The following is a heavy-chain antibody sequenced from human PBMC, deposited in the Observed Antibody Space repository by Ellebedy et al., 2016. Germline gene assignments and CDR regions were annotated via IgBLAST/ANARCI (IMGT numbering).Heavy chain of an antibody. J-gene: IGHJ4*02. CDR1: GGSISSHY. CDR3: ARATSSAGPLDY. V-gene: IGHV4-59*11. CDR2: IYYSGST. Sequence: SETLSLTCTVSGGSISSHYWSWMRQPPGKGLEWIGHIYYSGSTKYNPSFKSRVTISIDTSKTQFSLNLRSVTAADTAVYYCARATSSAGPLDYWGQGTLVTVSS. D-gene: IGHD2/OR15-2a*01.